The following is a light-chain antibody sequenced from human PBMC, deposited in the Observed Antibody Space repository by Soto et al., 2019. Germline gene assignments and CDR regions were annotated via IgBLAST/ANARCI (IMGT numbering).Light chain of an antibody. CDR1: QSVSSY. Sequence: EMGLTQSRATLSVSQGEIATLSCRASQSVSSYLAWYQQKPGQAPTLLLYYASSSATGIPHRCSGSGCGTDVILTISTLEHEDYVVYYCQQYGSSPPRTFGRGTKVDIK. CDR3: QQYGSSPPRT. V-gene: IGKV3-20*01. J-gene: IGKJ4*01. CDR2: YAS.